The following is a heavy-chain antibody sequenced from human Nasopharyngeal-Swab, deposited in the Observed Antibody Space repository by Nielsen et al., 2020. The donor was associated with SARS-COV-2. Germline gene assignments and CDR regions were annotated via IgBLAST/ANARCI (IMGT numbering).Heavy chain of an antibody. J-gene: IGHJ4*02. CDR2: IHYTGST. CDR3: ARVDYYRIDY. Sequence: LRLSCAVYGGSFSDYYWSWIRQPPGKGLEWIGYIHYTGSTYSNPSLKSRPIISVDMSKNQFSLKLTSVTAADTAVYYCARVDYYRIDYWGQGTLVTVSS. CDR1: GGSFSDYY. V-gene: IGHV4-30-4*01. D-gene: IGHD1-14*01.